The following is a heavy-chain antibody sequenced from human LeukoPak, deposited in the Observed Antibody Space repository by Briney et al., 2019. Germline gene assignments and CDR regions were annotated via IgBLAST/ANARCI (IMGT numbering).Heavy chain of an antibody. CDR1: GYTFTSYY. D-gene: IGHD2-8*01. J-gene: IGHJ4*02. V-gene: IGHV1-46*01. CDR2: INPSGGST. CDR3: ARDLERVYAIDY. Sequence: ASVKVSCKASGYTFTSYYMHWVRQAPGQGLEWMGIINPSGGSTSYAQKFQGRVTMTRDMSTSTVYMELSSLRSEHTAVYYCARDLERVYAIDYWGQGTLVTVSS.